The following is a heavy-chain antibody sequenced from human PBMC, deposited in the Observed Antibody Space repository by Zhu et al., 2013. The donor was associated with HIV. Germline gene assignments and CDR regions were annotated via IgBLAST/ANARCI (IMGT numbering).Heavy chain of an antibody. J-gene: IGHJ6*02. CDR3: ARQPSGYYGMDV. Sequence: EVQLVQSGAEVKKPGESLKISCQASGYSFTTYWIGWVRQMPGEGLEWMGIIYPGDSNTRYSPSFQGQVSISADKSISTAYLQWSSLKASDTGMYYCARQPSGYYGMDVWGQGDHGHRLL. CDR1: GYSFTTYW. V-gene: IGHV5-51*01. D-gene: IGHD6-25*01. CDR2: IYPGDSNT.